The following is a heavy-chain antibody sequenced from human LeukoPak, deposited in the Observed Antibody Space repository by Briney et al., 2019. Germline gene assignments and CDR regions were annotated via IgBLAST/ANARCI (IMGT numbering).Heavy chain of an antibody. Sequence: GASVKVSCKASGYIFTNHGISWVRQAPGQGLEWMGWISVYNGNTNYAQKLQGRVTMTTDTSTSTASMELRSLRSDDTAVYYCARENSWIRPYMDVWGKGTTVTVSS. V-gene: IGHV1-18*01. CDR1: GYIFTNHG. CDR3: ARENSWIRPYMDV. CDR2: ISVYNGNT. J-gene: IGHJ6*03. D-gene: IGHD5-12*01.